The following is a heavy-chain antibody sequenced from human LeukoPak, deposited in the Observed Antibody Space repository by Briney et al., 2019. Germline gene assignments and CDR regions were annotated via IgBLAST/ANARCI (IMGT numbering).Heavy chain of an antibody. CDR2: ISWNRGSI. CDR1: GFTFDDYA. Sequence: PGGSLRLSCAASGFTFDDYAMHWVRQAPGKGLEWVSGISWNRGSIGYADSVKGRFTISRDNAKNSLYLQMNSLRAEDTALYYCAKESSRRVYYDFWSGYYLGYWGQGTLVTVSS. D-gene: IGHD3-3*01. V-gene: IGHV3-9*01. J-gene: IGHJ4*02. CDR3: AKESSRRVYYDFWSGYYLGY.